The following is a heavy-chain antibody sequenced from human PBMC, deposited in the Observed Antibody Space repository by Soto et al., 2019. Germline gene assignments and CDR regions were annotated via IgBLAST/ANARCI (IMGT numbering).Heavy chain of an antibody. CDR3: VGGYYYGDY. D-gene: IGHD3-22*01. J-gene: IGHJ4*02. CDR2: ISYDGSKT. CDR1: GFTFSRYV. V-gene: IGHV3-30*03. Sequence: GGSLRLSCAASGFTFSRYVIQWVRQAPGKGLEWVAHISYDGSKTYYADSVKGRFSISRDNSKNTLYLQMNSLRVEDTAVYYCVGGYYYGDYWGQGTLVTVSS.